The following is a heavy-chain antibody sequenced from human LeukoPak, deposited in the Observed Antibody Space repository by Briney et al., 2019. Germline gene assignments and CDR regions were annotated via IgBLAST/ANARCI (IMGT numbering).Heavy chain of an antibody. CDR3: ARARSSGWYRSRFDY. CDR2: INHSGST. D-gene: IGHD6-19*01. J-gene: IGHJ4*02. CDR1: GESFSGYY. V-gene: IGHV4-34*01. Sequence: SETLSLTCAVYGESFSGYYWSWIRQPPGKGLEWIGEINHSGSTNYNPSLKSRVTISVDTSKNQFSLKLSSVTAADTAVYYCARARSSGWYRSRFDYWGQGTLVTVSS.